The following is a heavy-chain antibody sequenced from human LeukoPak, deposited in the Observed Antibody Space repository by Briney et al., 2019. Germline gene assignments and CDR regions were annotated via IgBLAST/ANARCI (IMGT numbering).Heavy chain of an antibody. J-gene: IGHJ4*02. D-gene: IGHD1-1*01. CDR1: GGSISSYY. Sequence: SETLSLTCTVSGGSISSYYWSWIRQPPGKGLEWIGYIYYSGSTNYNPSLKSRVTISVDTSKNQFSLKLSSVTAADTAVYYCARRGKWGQGTLVTVSS. CDR3: ARRGK. CDR2: IYYSGST. V-gene: IGHV4-59*01.